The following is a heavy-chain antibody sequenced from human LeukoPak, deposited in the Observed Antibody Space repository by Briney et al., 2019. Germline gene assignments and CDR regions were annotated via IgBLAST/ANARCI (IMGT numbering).Heavy chain of an antibody. Sequence: SETLSLTCTVSGGSISSYYWSWIRQPPGKGLEWIGYIYYSGSTNYNPSLKSRVTISVDTSKNQFSLKLSSVTAADTAVYYCARQLLWLGELFSNDAFDIWGQGTMVTVSS. J-gene: IGHJ3*02. V-gene: IGHV4-59*08. CDR3: ARQLLWLGELFSNDAFDI. CDR1: GGSISSYY. CDR2: IYYSGST. D-gene: IGHD3-10*01.